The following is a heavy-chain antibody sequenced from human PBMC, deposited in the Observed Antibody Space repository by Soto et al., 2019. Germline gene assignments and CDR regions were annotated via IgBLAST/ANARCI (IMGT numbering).Heavy chain of an antibody. Sequence: GGSLRLSCAVSGFNVMSYWMSWVRQAPGKGLEWVASVKEDGSELYYLHSVRGRFSISRDSAGNALHLTMNYLSAEDSGVYFCARDIGFDYVNWGQGIPVTVSS. CDR1: GFNVMSYW. D-gene: IGHD3-16*01. CDR2: VKEDGSEL. CDR3: ARDIGFDYVN. J-gene: IGHJ4*02. V-gene: IGHV3-7*01.